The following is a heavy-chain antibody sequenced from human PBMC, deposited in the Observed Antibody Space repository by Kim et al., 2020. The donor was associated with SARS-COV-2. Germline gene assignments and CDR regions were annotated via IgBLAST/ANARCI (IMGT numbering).Heavy chain of an antibody. Sequence: ASVKVSCKTSGHTFTRDSIHWVRQAPGQGLEWLGGIDCGNGNAIYSQNFQGRVTFTTDTSASTGYMELSSLRSEDSAVYYCLGGYYFDYWGQGTLDTVPS. CDR2: IDCGNGNA. D-gene: IGHD2-15*01. CDR1: GHTFTRDS. J-gene: IGHJ4*02. V-gene: IGHV1-3*01. CDR3: LGGYYFDY.